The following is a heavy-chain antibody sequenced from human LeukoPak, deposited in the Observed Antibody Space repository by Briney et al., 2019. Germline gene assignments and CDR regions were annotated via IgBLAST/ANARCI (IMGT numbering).Heavy chain of an antibody. J-gene: IGHJ4*02. V-gene: IGHV3-23*01. CDR3: ARNRGVLRYFDWLTAPDY. CDR1: GFTFSSYA. D-gene: IGHD3-9*01. CDR2: ISGSGGST. Sequence: GGSLRLSCAASGFTFSSYAMSWVRQAPGKGLEWVSAISGSGGSTYYADSVKGRFTISRDNSKNTLYLPMNSLRAEDTAVYYCARNRGVLRYFDWLTAPDYWGQGTLVTVSS.